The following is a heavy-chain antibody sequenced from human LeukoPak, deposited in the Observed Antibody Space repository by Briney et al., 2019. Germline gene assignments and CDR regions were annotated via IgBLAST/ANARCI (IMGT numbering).Heavy chain of an antibody. CDR1: GYSFTGYF. D-gene: IGHD3-22*01. J-gene: IGHJ4*02. CDR2: IDPNSGDT. Sequence: GASVKVSCKASGYSFTGYFIHWVRQAPAQGLEWMGCIDPNSGDTKYAQKFQGRVSMPRDTSTRTAYMGLSRLRSDDTAVYFCARSGSTGYSLDYWGQGTLVTVSS. CDR3: ARSGSTGYSLDY. V-gene: IGHV1-2*02.